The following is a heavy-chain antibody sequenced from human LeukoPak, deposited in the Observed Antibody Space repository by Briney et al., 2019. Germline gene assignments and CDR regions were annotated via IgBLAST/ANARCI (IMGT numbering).Heavy chain of an antibody. CDR1: GFTSSSYG. V-gene: IGHV3-33*01. J-gene: IGHJ4*02. CDR3: AREGYSYGYFNSLAEYYFDY. D-gene: IGHD5-18*01. Sequence: GRSLRLSCAASGFTSSSYGMHWVRQAPGKGLEWVAVIWYDGSNKYYADSVKGRFTISRDNSKNTLYLQMNSLRAEDTAVYYCAREGYSYGYFNSLAEYYFDYWGQGTLVTVSS. CDR2: IWYDGSNK.